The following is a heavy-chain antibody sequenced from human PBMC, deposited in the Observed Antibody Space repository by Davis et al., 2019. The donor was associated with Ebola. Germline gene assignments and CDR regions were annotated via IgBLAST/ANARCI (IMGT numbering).Heavy chain of an antibody. Sequence: MPSETLSLTCAVYGGSFSGYYWSWIRQPPGKGLEWIGEINHSGSTNYNPSLKSRVTISVDTSKNQFSLKLSSVTAADTAVYYCARVKTMTMLDYWGPGTLVTVSS. CDR3: ARVKTMTMLDY. CDR2: INHSGST. D-gene: IGHD3-10*02. J-gene: IGHJ4*02. CDR1: GGSFSGYY. V-gene: IGHV4-34*01.